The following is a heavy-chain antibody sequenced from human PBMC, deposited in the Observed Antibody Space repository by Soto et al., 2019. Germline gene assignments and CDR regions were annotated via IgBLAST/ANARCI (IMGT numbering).Heavy chain of an antibody. J-gene: IGHJ6*02. D-gene: IGHD2-21*02. CDR2: ISYDGSNK. CDR3: AKGPNYCGGDCYSYYYYGMDV. CDR1: GFTFSSYG. Sequence: PGGSLRLSCAASGFTFSSYGMHWVRQAPGKGLEWVAVISYDGSNKYYADSVKGRFTISRDNSKNTLYLQMNSLRAEDTAVYYCAKGPNYCGGDCYSYYYYGMDVWGQGTTVTVSS. V-gene: IGHV3-30*18.